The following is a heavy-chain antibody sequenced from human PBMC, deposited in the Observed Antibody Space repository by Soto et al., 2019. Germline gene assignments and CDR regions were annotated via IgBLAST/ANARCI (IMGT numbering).Heavy chain of an antibody. Sequence: QVQLVQSGAEVRQPASSVKVSCKTSGGTFSSYAISWVRQAPGQGLEWMGGIVPIVDTSTYAQKFHGRVTITAAESTSTVYMELSSLRSDDTAVYYCVRVVAIPGYPDNWGQGTLVTVSS. J-gene: IGHJ4*02. D-gene: IGHD5-12*01. V-gene: IGHV1-69*12. CDR1: GGTFSSYA. CDR2: IVPIVDTS. CDR3: VRVVAIPGYPDN.